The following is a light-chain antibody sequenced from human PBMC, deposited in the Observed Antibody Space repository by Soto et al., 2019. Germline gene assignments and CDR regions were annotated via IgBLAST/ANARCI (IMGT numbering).Light chain of an antibody. J-gene: IGKJ5*01. CDR3: QQRSDWLPIT. Sequence: EIVLTQSPGTLSLSPGERATLSCRASQSVSNNYLAWYQQKPGQAPRLLIYGASNRATGIPVRFSGSGSGTDFTLTISSLEPEDFAVYYCQQRSDWLPITFGQGTRLEI. V-gene: IGKV3D-20*02. CDR2: GAS. CDR1: QSVSNNY.